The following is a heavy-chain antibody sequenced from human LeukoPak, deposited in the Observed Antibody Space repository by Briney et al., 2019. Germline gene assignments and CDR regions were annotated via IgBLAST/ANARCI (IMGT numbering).Heavy chain of an antibody. Sequence: GGSLRLTCAASEFTLSSYWMAWVRQAPGKGLAWVANIKQDGSEKYYVDSVKGRFTISRDNARNSLYLQMNSLRAEDTAIFYCARVNPLMAPGAFDIWGQGTMVAVSS. J-gene: IGHJ3*02. CDR2: IKQDGSEK. CDR3: ARVNPLMAPGAFDI. V-gene: IGHV3-7*01. CDR1: EFTLSSYW. D-gene: IGHD2-8*01.